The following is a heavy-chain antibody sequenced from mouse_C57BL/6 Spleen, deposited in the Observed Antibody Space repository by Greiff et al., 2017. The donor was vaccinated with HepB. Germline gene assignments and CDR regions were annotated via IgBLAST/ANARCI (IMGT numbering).Heavy chain of an antibody. V-gene: IGHV1-63*01. CDR1: GYTFTNYW. D-gene: IGHD3-2*02. J-gene: IGHJ2*01. CDR3: ARRASSVRQYYFDY. CDR2: IYPGGGYT. Sequence: VKLMESGAELVRPGTSVKMSCKASGYTFTNYWIGWAKQRPGHGLEWIGDIYPGGGYTNYNEKFKGKATLTADKSSSTAYMQFSSLTSEDSAIYYCARRASSVRQYYFDYWGQGTTLTVSS.